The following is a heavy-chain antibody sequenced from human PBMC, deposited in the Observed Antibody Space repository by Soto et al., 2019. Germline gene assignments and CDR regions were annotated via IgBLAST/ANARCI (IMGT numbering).Heavy chain of an antibody. D-gene: IGHD3-16*01. CDR1: GGTFSSYT. CDR3: ARQGTKRLTSGDDAFDT. Sequence: SVKVSCKASGGTFSSYTISWVRQAPGQGLEWMGRIIPILGIANYAQKFQGRVTITADKSTSTAYMELSSLRSEDTAVYYCARQGTKRLTSGDDAFDTWGQGTMVTVSS. J-gene: IGHJ3*02. V-gene: IGHV1-69*02. CDR2: IIPILGIA.